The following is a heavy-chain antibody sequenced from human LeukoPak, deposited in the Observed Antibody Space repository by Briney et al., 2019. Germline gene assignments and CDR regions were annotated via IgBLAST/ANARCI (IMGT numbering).Heavy chain of an antibody. CDR3: ARGYCGGDRYSLAYYYYYGMDV. V-gene: IGHV5-51*01. J-gene: IGHJ6*02. Sequence: GESLKISCKGSGYSLTSYWIGWVRQMPGKGLEWMGIIYPGDSDTRYSPSFQGQVTISADKSISTAYLQWSSLKASDTAMYYCARGYCGGDRYSLAYYYYYGMDVWGQGTTVTVSS. CDR2: IYPGDSDT. CDR1: GYSLTSYW. D-gene: IGHD2-21*02.